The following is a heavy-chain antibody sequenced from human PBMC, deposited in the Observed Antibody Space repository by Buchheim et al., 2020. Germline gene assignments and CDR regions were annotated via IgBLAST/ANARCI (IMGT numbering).Heavy chain of an antibody. J-gene: IGHJ4*02. CDR3: ARNFDS. CDR1: GDSISSTYW. Sequence: QVQLQESGPGLVKPSETLSLTCAVYGDSISSTYWWSWVRQPPGKGLEWIAEIHHSGKTNYNPALKSRVTISIDKSKNQFSPRLNSVTAADTAVYYCARNFDSWGQGTL. CDR2: IHHSGKT. V-gene: IGHV4-4*02.